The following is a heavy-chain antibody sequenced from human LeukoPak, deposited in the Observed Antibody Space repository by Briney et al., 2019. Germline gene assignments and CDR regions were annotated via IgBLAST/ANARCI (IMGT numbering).Heavy chain of an antibody. Sequence: GESLKISCQGSGYSFTSYWIGWVRQMPGNGLEWMGIIYPGDSDTRYRPSFQGQVTISADKSISTAYLQWSSLKASDTAMYYCARRAVTHFDYWGQGTLVTVSS. V-gene: IGHV5-51*01. CDR3: ARRAVTHFDY. CDR1: GYSFTSYW. D-gene: IGHD4-17*01. J-gene: IGHJ4*02. CDR2: IYPGDSDT.